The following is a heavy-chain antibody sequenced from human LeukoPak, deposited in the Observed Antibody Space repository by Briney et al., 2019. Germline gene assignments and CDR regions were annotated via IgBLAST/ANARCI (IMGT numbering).Heavy chain of an antibody. D-gene: IGHD1-1*01. CDR3: ARTPTNWNPDY. CDR1: GGSISSGSHY. V-gene: IGHV4-61*02. CDR2: IYTSGST. Sequence: SQTLSLTCTVSGGSISSGSHYWSWIRQPAGKGLEWIGRIYTSGSTNYNPSLKSRVTISVDTSKNQFSLKLSSVTAADTAVYYCARTPTNWNPDYWGQGTLVTVSS. J-gene: IGHJ4*02.